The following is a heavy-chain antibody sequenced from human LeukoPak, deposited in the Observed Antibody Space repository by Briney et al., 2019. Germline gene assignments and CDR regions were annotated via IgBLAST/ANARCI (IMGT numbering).Heavy chain of an antibody. CDR1: GFTLSDYW. V-gene: IGHV3-74*01. Sequence: SGGSLRLSCAASGFTLSDYWMNWVRQAPGKGPVWVSHISPDGRNIAYADSVKSRFTISRDSAKNTLYLQMNSLRVGDTAVYYCGRDGWGTTPYDSWGQGTLVTVSS. J-gene: IGHJ4*02. CDR3: GRDGWGTTPYDS. CDR2: ISPDGRNI. D-gene: IGHD1-7*01.